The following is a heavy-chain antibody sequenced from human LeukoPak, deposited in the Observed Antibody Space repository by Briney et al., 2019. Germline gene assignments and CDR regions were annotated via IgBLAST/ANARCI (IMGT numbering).Heavy chain of an antibody. D-gene: IGHD6-13*01. CDR1: GGTFSSYA. Sequence: ASVKVSCKASGGTFSSYAISWVRQAPGQGLEWMGGIIPIFGTANYAQKFQGRVTITADESTSTAYMELSSLISEDTAVYYCASGRLRSSWYAPEGDYWGQGTLVTVSS. CDR3: ASGRLRSSWYAPEGDY. CDR2: IIPIFGTA. J-gene: IGHJ4*02. V-gene: IGHV1-69*13.